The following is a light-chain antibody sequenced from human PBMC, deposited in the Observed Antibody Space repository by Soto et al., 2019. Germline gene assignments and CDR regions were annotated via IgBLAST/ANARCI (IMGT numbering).Light chain of an antibody. CDR2: DAS. Sequence: DIQMTQSPSSLSASVGDRVNITCRASQTVSSYLNWFQLKPGKAPKLLIYDASSLESGVPSRFSGSGSGTEFTLTISSLQPDDIATYYCQQYDNLPPYTFGQGTRLEIK. CDR3: QQYDNLPPYT. CDR1: QTVSSY. V-gene: IGKV1-33*01. J-gene: IGKJ5*01.